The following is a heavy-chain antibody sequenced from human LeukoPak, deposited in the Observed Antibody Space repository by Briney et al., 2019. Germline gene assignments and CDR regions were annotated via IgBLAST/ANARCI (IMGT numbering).Heavy chain of an antibody. V-gene: IGHV3-21*01. CDR1: GFTFSSYS. J-gene: IGHJ2*01. Sequence: PGGSLRLSCAASGFTFSSYSMNWVRQAPGKGLEWVSSISSSSSYIYYADSVKGRFTISRDNAKNSLYLQMNSLRAEDTAVYYCARGGSWLEYSNFGGFDFWGRGTLVTVSS. CDR3: ARGGSWLEYSNFGGFDF. D-gene: IGHD6-6*01. CDR2: ISSSSSYI.